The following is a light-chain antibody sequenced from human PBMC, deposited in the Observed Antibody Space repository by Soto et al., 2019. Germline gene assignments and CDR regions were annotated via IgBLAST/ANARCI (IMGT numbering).Light chain of an antibody. J-gene: IGKJ2*01. Sequence: EIVLTQSPGTLSLSPGERATLSCRASQSVSSSYLAWYHQKPGQAPRLLIYDASSRATGIPDRFSGSGSGTDFTLTISRLEPEDFAVYYCQQYGSSPLYTFGQGTKLEIK. V-gene: IGKV3-20*01. CDR2: DAS. CDR1: QSVSSSY. CDR3: QQYGSSPLYT.